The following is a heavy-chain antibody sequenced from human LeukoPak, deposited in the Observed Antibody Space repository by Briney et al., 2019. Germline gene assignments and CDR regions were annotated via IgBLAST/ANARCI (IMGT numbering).Heavy chain of an antibody. CDR1: GVSISSGGYS. Sequence: SETLSLTCAVSGVSISSGGYSWSWIRQPPGKGLEWIGYIYHSGSTYYNPSLKSRVTISVDRSKNQFSLKLSSVTAADTAVYYCARADDYYDSSGYHYYFDYWGQGTLVTVSS. CDR3: ARADDYYDSSGYHYYFDY. D-gene: IGHD3-22*01. CDR2: IYHSGST. V-gene: IGHV4-30-2*01. J-gene: IGHJ4*02.